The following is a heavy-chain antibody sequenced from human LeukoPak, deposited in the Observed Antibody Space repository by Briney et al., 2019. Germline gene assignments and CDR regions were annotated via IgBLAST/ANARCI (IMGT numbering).Heavy chain of an antibody. CDR1: GFTFSSYG. Sequence: PGGSLRLSCAASGFTFSSYGMHWVRQAPGKGLEWVAVISYDGSNKYYADSVKGRFTISRDNSKNTLYLQMNSLRAEDTAVYYCAKGVRYLDWWILDYWGQGALVPVSS. CDR3: AKGVRYLDWWILDY. V-gene: IGHV3-30*18. D-gene: IGHD3-9*01. CDR2: ISYDGSNK. J-gene: IGHJ4*02.